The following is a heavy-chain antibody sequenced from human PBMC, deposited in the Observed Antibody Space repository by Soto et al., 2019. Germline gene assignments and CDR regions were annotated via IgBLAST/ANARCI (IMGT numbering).Heavy chain of an antibody. CDR2: IYSSGST. V-gene: IGHV4-59*01. D-gene: IGHD3-9*01. CDR3: ARGNSPGYSAYFDL. CDR1: GGSISSYY. J-gene: IGHJ5*02. Sequence: SETLFLTCTVSGGSISSYYWSWIRQPPGKGLEWIGYIYSSGSTNYNPSLKSRVTISVDTSKNQFSLKLSSVTAEDTTVYYCARGNSPGYSAYFDLWGQGTLVTVS.